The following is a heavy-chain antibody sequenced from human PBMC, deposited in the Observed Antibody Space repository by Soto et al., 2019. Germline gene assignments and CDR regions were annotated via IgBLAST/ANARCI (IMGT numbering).Heavy chain of an antibody. Sequence: QVQLVQSGAEVKKPGSSVNVSCKASGGTFSSYAISWVRQAPGQGLEWMGGIIPIFGTANYAQKFQGRVTITADKSTSTAYMELSSLRSEDTAVYYCARDRLAAAGRNWFDPWGQGTLVTVSS. CDR2: IIPIFGTA. V-gene: IGHV1-69*06. D-gene: IGHD6-13*01. CDR1: GGTFSSYA. J-gene: IGHJ5*02. CDR3: ARDRLAAAGRNWFDP.